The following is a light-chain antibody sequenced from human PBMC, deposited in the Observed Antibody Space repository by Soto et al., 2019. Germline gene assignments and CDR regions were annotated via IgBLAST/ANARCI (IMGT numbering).Light chain of an antibody. CDR2: DAS. CDR3: QQRGNWPIT. Sequence: ETVLTQSPGTVSLSPGERATLSCRASQSFSSYLAWYQQRPGQAPRLLIYDASVRATGIPPRFSGSGSGTDFTLTISSLEPEDFAVYYCQQRGNWPITFGQGTRLEIK. J-gene: IGKJ5*01. CDR1: QSFSSY. V-gene: IGKV3-11*01.